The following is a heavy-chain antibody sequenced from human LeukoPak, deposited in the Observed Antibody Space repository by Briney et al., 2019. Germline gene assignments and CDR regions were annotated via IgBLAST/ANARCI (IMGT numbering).Heavy chain of an antibody. D-gene: IGHD5-18*01. CDR3: ARGLRRYSKAFPFDY. V-gene: IGHV4-34*01. J-gene: IGHJ4*02. CDR2: INHSGNT. CDR1: GGSFSDYY. Sequence: SETLSLTCAVYGGSFSDYYWSWIRQPPGKGLEWIGEINHSGNTIYNPSLRSQVTISVDTSKNQFSLRLSSVTAADTTVYYCARGLRRYSKAFPFDYWGQGTLVTVSS.